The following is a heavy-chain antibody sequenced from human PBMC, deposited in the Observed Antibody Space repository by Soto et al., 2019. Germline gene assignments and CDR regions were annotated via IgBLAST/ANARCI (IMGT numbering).Heavy chain of an antibody. J-gene: IGHJ5*02. Sequence: QVQLVQSGAEVKKPGSSVKVSCKASGGTFSSYTISWVRQAPGQGLEWMGRIIPIIGIANYAQKFQGRVTITADKSTSTAYMELSSLRSEDTAVYYCARALVGAVSNWFAPWSQGTLVTVSS. D-gene: IGHD1-26*01. CDR1: GGTFSSYT. CDR2: IIPIIGIA. CDR3: ARALVGAVSNWFAP. V-gene: IGHV1-69*02.